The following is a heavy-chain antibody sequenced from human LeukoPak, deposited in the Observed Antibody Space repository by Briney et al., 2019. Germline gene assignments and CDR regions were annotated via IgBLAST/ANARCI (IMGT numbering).Heavy chain of an antibody. V-gene: IGHV3-30*18. D-gene: IGHD6-19*01. CDR2: ISYDGSNK. J-gene: IGHJ4*02. CDR1: GFTFSSYG. CDR3: AKDGGSGWYVGYYFDY. Sequence: PGGSLRLSCAASGFTFSSYGMHWVRQAPGKGLEWVAVISYDGSNKYYADSVKGRFTISRDNSKNTLYLQMNSLRAEDTAVYYCAKDGGSGWYVGYYFDYWGQGTLVTVS.